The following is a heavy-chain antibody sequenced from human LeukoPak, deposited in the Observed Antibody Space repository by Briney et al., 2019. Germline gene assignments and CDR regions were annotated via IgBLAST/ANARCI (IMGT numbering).Heavy chain of an antibody. CDR2: INHSGST. V-gene: IGHV4-34*01. CDR1: GFTFSSYA. Sequence: NAGGSLRLSCAASGFTFSSYAVSWIRQPPGKGLEWIGEINHSGSTNYNPSLKSRVTISVDTSKNQFSLKLSSVTAADTAVYYCARDTHTRYYYGVDVWGQGTTVTVS. D-gene: IGHD1-1*01. CDR3: ARDTHTRYYYGVDV. J-gene: IGHJ6*02.